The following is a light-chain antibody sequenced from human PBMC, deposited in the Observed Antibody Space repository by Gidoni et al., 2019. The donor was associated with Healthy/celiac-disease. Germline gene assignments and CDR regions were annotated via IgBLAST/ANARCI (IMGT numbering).Light chain of an antibody. V-gene: IGLV1-36*01. CDR2: YDD. J-gene: IGLJ2*01. CDR3: AAWDDSLNGPV. Sequence: QSVLTQPPSVSEAPRQRVTISCSGSSSNIGNNAVNWYQQLPGTAPKLLIYYDDLLPSGVSDRFSGSKSGTSASLAISGLQSEEEADYYCAAWDDSLNGPVFGGGTKLTVL. CDR1: SSNIGNNA.